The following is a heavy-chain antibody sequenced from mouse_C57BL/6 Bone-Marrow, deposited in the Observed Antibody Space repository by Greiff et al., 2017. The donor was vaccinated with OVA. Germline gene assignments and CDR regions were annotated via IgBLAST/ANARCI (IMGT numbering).Heavy chain of an antibody. Sequence: QVQLQQPGAELVKPGASVKMSCKASGYTFTSYWITWVKQRPGQGLEWIGDIYPGSGSTNYNEKFKSKATLTVDTSSSTAYMQLSSLTSEDSAVYDCARSLTAQATWFAYWGQGTLVTVSA. D-gene: IGHD3-2*02. J-gene: IGHJ3*01. V-gene: IGHV1-55*01. CDR2: IYPGSGST. CDR1: GYTFTSYW. CDR3: ARSLTAQATWFAY.